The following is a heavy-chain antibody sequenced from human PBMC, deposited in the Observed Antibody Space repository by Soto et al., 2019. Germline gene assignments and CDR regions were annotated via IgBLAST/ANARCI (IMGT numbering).Heavy chain of an antibody. CDR1: GGFISSYY. CDR2: IYTSGST. V-gene: IGHV4-4*07. Sequence: QVQLQESGPGLVKPSETLSLTCTVSGGFISSYYWSWIRQPAGKGLEWIGRIYTSGSTNYNPSLKSRVTMSVDTSKNQFSLKLNSVTAADTAVYYCARVGTLGSSGSNHRPAAYWYFDLWGRGTLVTVSS. J-gene: IGHJ2*01. CDR3: ARVGTLGSSGSNHRPAAYWYFDL. D-gene: IGHD3-22*01.